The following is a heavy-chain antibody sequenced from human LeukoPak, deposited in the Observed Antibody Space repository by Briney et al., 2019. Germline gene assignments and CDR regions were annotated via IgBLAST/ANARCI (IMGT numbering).Heavy chain of an antibody. CDR1: EFTFSNYN. CDR3: ARDFAREFTIDY. V-gene: IGHV3-48*01. D-gene: IGHD3-10*01. Sequence: GGSLRLSCAASEFTFSNYNMNWVRQPPGKGLQWVSYISSSSNIIYYADSVKGRFTISRDNAKNSLFLQMNSLRAEDTAVYYYARDFAREFTIDYWGQGTLVTVSS. J-gene: IGHJ4*02. CDR2: ISSSSNII.